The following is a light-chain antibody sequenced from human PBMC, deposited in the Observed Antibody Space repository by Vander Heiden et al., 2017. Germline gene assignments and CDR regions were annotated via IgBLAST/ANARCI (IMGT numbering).Light chain of an antibody. CDR1: ISNTGRNY. V-gene: IGLV1-47*01. Sequence: QSVLTQPPSASGTPGQRHTMFCFGSISNTGRNYVYWYQPLPRTAPKLLIYRNNQRPSGDPGRFSGSKSGTSASLAISGLQSEDEADYYCAAWDDSLSGWVFGGGTKLTVL. CDR2: RNN. CDR3: AAWDDSLSGWV. J-gene: IGLJ3*02.